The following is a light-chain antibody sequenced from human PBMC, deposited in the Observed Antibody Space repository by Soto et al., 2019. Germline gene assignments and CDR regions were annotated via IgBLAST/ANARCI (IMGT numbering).Light chain of an antibody. V-gene: IGKV3-11*01. CDR1: QTVSTY. CDR2: NAS. J-gene: IGKJ3*01. CDR3: HQRSNWPPFT. Sequence: EIVLTQSPATLSLSPGERATLSCRASQTVSTYLAWYQQKPGQAPRRLIYNASNRATGIPARFSGSGSGTDFNLTISRLEPEDSAVYYCHQRSNWPPFTFGPGTKVEIK.